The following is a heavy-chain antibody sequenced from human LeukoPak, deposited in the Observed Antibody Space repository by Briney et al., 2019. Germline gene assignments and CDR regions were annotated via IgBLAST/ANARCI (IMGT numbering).Heavy chain of an antibody. D-gene: IGHD2-15*01. CDR2: INHSGST. CDR3: AAGGVDWFDP. J-gene: IGHJ5*02. V-gene: IGHV4-34*01. Sequence: SETLSLTCAVYGGSFSGYYWSWIRQPPGKGLEWIGEINHSGSTNYNPSLKSRVTISVDTSKNQFSLKLSSVTAADTAVYYCAAGGVDWFDPWGQGTLVTVSS. CDR1: GGSFSGYY.